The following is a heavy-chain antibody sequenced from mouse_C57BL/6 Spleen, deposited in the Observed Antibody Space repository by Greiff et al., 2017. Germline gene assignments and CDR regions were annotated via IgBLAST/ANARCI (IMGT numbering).Heavy chain of an antibody. J-gene: IGHJ3*01. CDR1: GYTFTDYY. CDR2: IYPGSGNT. Sequence: VQLQQSGAELVRPGASVKLSCKASGYTFTDYYINWVKQRPGQGLEWIARIYPGSGNTYYNEKFKGKATLTAEKSSSTAYMQLSSLTSEDSAVYFCARDDYDGYWGQGTLVTVSA. CDR3: ARDDYDGY. V-gene: IGHV1-76*01. D-gene: IGHD2-4*01.